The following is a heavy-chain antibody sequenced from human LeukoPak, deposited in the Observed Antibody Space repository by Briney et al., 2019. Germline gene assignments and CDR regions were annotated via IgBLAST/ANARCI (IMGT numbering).Heavy chain of an antibody. D-gene: IGHD2-2*03. V-gene: IGHV4-34*01. Sequence: PSETLSLTCVVYDESFSGYFWSWIRQPPGKGLEWIGEINHSGSTNYNPSLKSRVTISVDRSKNQFSLKLSSVTAADTAVYYCARDSVDIVVVPAARGYYYYYMDVWGKGTTVTVSS. CDR2: INHSGST. J-gene: IGHJ6*03. CDR3: ARDSVDIVVVPAARGYYYYYMDV. CDR1: DESFSGYF.